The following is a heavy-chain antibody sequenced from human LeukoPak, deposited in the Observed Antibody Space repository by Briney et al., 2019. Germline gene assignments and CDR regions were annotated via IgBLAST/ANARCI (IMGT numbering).Heavy chain of an antibody. CDR1: GGTFSSYA. Sequence: ASVNVSCTASGGTFSSYAISWVRQAPGQGLEWMGGIIPIFGTANYAQKFQGRVTITADESTSTAYMELSSLRSEDTAVYYCATVGAAATIDYWGQGTLVTVSS. V-gene: IGHV1-69*13. CDR3: ATVGAAATIDY. J-gene: IGHJ4*02. CDR2: IIPIFGTA. D-gene: IGHD6-13*01.